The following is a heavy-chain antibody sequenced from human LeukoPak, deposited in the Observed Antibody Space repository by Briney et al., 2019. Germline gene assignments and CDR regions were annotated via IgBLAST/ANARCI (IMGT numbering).Heavy chain of an antibody. CDR1: GFTFSSYA. J-gene: IGHJ5*02. CDR2: LSGSGGST. Sequence: PGGSLRLSCAASGFTFSSYAMAWVRQAPGKGLEWVSALSGSGGSTYYAGSVKGRFTISRDNSMNTLYLQLNSLRVEDTAVYFCAKGISSTSRTPFDPWGQGTLVTVSS. V-gene: IGHV3-23*01. CDR3: AKGISSTSRTPFDP. D-gene: IGHD6-13*01.